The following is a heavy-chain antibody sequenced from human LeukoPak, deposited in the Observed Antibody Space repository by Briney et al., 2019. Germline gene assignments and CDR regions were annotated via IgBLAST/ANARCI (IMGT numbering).Heavy chain of an antibody. J-gene: IGHJ6*03. D-gene: IGHD3-3*01. CDR3: TSRGFLEYYYYYMDV. Sequence: GSLRLSCAASGFTFSGSAMHWVRQASGKGLEWVGRIRSKANSYATAYAASVKGRFTISRDDSKNTAYLQMNSLKTEDTAVYYCTSRGFLEYYYYYMDVWGKGTTVTVSS. V-gene: IGHV3-73*01. CDR2: IRSKANSYAT. CDR1: GFTFSGSA.